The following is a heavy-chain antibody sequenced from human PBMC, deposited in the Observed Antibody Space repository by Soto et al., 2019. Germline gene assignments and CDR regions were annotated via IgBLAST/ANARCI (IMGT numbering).Heavy chain of an antibody. CDR1: GGSISSYY. Sequence: SETLSLTCTVSGGSISSYYWSWIRQPPGKGLEWIGYIYYSGSTNYNPSLKSRVTISVDTSKNQFSLKLSSVTAADTAVYYCARDRPFEYSSSLFPRDYGMDVWGQGTTVTVSS. CDR3: ARDRPFEYSSSLFPRDYGMDV. CDR2: IYYSGST. D-gene: IGHD6-6*01. V-gene: IGHV4-59*01. J-gene: IGHJ6*02.